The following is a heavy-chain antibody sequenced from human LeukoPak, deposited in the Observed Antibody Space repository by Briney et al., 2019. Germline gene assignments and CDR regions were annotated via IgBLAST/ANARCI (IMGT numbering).Heavy chain of an antibody. CDR2: IYHSGST. V-gene: IGHV4-4*02. Sequence: TSGTLSLTCAVSGGSISSSNWWSWVRQPPGKGLEWIGEIYHSGSTNYNPSLKSRVTISINKSKDQFSLKLSSVTAADTAVYYCARGGDYGDYVVDWGQGTLVTVSS. D-gene: IGHD4-17*01. CDR3: ARGGDYGDYVVD. J-gene: IGHJ4*02. CDR1: GGSISSSNW.